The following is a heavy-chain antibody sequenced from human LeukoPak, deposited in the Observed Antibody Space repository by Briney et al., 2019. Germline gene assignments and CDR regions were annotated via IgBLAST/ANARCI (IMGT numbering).Heavy chain of an antibody. CDR3: ATLRPRQQLVVDH. Sequence: PGGSLRLSCAASGFTFSSYEMNWVRQAPGKGREWVSYISSSGSTKYYADSVKGRFTISRDNALNSLYLQMSSLRAEDKAVYYCATLRPRQQLVVDHWGQGTLVTVSS. D-gene: IGHD6-13*01. V-gene: IGHV3-48*03. CDR1: GFTFSSYE. CDR2: ISSSGSTK. J-gene: IGHJ4*02.